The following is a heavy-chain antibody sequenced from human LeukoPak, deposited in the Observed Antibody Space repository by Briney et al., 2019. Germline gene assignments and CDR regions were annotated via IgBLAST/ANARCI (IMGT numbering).Heavy chain of an antibody. D-gene: IGHD6-19*01. CDR3: ARGLRVDGIAVAGKGYYYYYMDV. CDR1: GGSFSGYY. J-gene: IGHJ6*03. Sequence: SETLSLTCAVYGGSFSGYYWSWIRQPPGKGLEWIGEINHSGSTNYNPSLKSRVTISVDTSKNQFSLKLSSVTAADTAVYYCARGLRVDGIAVAGKGYYYYYMDVWGKGTTVTVSS. CDR2: INHSGST. V-gene: IGHV4-34*01.